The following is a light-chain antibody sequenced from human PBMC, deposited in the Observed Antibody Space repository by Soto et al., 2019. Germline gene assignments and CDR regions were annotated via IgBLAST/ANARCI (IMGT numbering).Light chain of an antibody. Sequence: EIVLTQSPATLSLSPGERATLSCRASQSVSSYLAWYQQKPGQAPRLLIYDASNRATGIPARFSGSGSGTDFALTISRLEPEDFAVYYCQQRSNPSITFGQGTRLEIK. V-gene: IGKV3-11*01. CDR3: QQRSNPSIT. J-gene: IGKJ5*01. CDR2: DAS. CDR1: QSVSSY.